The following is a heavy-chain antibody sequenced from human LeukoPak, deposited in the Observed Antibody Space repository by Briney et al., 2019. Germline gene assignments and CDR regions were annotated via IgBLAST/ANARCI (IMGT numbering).Heavy chain of an antibody. J-gene: IGHJ5*02. Sequence: PSETLSLTCAVYGGSFSGYYWSWIRQPPGKGLEWIGEINHSGSTNYNPSLKSRVTISVDTSKNQFSLKLSSVTAADTAVYYCARGPRNYVSHWGKNQGNWFDPWGQGTLVTVSS. CDR2: INHSGST. V-gene: IGHV4-34*01. CDR1: GGSFSGYY. CDR3: ARGPRNYVSHWGKNQGNWFDP. D-gene: IGHD1-7*01.